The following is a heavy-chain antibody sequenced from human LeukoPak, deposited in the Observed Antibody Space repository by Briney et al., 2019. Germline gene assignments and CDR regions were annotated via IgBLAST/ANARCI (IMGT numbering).Heavy chain of an antibody. Sequence: SETLSLTCAVSGGSLISDNLYWGWIRQPPGKGLEWIGSIYYSGSTYYNPSLNSRVTISVDTSKNRFSLKLSSVTAADTAVYSCARLRGTYYWYFDYWGQGTLVTVSS. D-gene: IGHD1-26*01. V-gene: IGHV4-39*01. CDR2: IYYSGST. CDR3: ARLRGTYYWYFDY. J-gene: IGHJ4*02. CDR1: GGSLISDNLY.